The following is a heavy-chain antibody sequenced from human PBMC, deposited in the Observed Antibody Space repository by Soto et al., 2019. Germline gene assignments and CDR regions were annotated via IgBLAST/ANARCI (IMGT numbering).Heavy chain of an antibody. J-gene: IGHJ6*02. Sequence: PGGSLRLSCAASGFTFSSHDMHWVRQATGKGLEWVSAIGTAGDTYYPGSVKGRFTISRENAKNSLYLQMNSLRAGDTAVYYCARAPSGYYGMDVWGQGTTVTVSS. CDR2: IGTAGDT. CDR1: GFTFSSHD. V-gene: IGHV3-13*01. D-gene: IGHD3-10*01. CDR3: ARAPSGYYGMDV.